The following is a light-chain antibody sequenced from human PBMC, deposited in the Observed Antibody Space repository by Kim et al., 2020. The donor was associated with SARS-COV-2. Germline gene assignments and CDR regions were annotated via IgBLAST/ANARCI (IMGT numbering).Light chain of an antibody. CDR2: ATS. CDR3: LQLDTYPPIT. J-gene: IGKJ5*01. V-gene: IGKV1-9*01. Sequence: SVGDRVTITCLASQVIANYVAWYQQKPGRAPKLLIYATSTMQSGVPSRFSGSVSGTDFTLTISSLQPEDFATDYCLQLDTYPPITFGQGTRLEIK. CDR1: QVIANY.